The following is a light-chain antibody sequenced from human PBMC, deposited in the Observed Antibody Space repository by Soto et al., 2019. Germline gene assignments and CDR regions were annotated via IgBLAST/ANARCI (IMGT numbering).Light chain of an antibody. CDR3: CSYAGSDTWV. CDR1: SSDVGSYTL. Sequence: QSALTQPASVSGSPRQSITISCTGTSSDVGSYTLVSWYQQHPGKAPKLMIYEGSKRPSGVSNRFSGSKSGNTAFLTISGLQAEDEADYYCCSYAGSDTWVFGGGTKLTVL. V-gene: IGLV2-23*01. J-gene: IGLJ3*02. CDR2: EGS.